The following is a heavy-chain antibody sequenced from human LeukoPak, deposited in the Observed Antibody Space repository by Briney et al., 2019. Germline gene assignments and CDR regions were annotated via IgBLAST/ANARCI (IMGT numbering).Heavy chain of an antibody. CDR1: GGSFSSYW. Sequence: ETLSLTCAVYGGSFSSYWMHWVRQAPGKGLVWVSRINSDGSSTRYADSVKGRFTISRDNAKNTLYLQMNSLRAEDTAVYYCARELNYGDPFYWGQGTLVTVSS. CDR2: INSDGSST. D-gene: IGHD4-17*01. CDR3: ARELNYGDPFY. J-gene: IGHJ4*02. V-gene: IGHV3-74*01.